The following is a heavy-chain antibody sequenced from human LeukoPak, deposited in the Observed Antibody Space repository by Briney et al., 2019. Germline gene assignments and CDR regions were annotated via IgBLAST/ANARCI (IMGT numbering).Heavy chain of an antibody. J-gene: IGHJ5*02. CDR3: ARAYHSSWYLNWFDP. V-gene: IGHV4-61*02. CDR1: GDSISSGDYY. D-gene: IGHD6-13*01. Sequence: SETLSLTCTVSGDSISSGDYYWSWIRQPAGKGLEWIGRISSSGSTNYNPSLKSRVTISLDTSKNQFSLKLSSVTAADTAIYYCARAYHSSWYLNWFDPWGQGTLVTVSS. CDR2: ISSSGST.